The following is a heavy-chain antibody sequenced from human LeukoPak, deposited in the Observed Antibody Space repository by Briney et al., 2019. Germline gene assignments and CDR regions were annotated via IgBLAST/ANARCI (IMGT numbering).Heavy chain of an antibody. D-gene: IGHD3-3*01. V-gene: IGHV3-21*01. CDR3: ARGTIFGVVITLFDY. Sequence: PGGSLRLSCAASGFTFSSYSTNWVRQAPGKGLEWVSSISSSSNYIYYADSVKGRFTISRDNAKNSLYLQMNSLRAEDTAVYYCARGTIFGVVITLFDYWGQGTLVTVSS. CDR1: GFTFSSYS. CDR2: ISSSSNYI. J-gene: IGHJ4*02.